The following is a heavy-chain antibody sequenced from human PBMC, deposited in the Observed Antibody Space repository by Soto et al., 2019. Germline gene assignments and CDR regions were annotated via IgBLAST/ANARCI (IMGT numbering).Heavy chain of an antibody. CDR3: ERRVIGSSCAFDI. D-gene: IGHD3-10*01. Sequence: GSLRLSCAASGFAFSSHPISWVRQAPEKGLEWVAGISDGGDLTYNADSVRGRFTISRDNSRNTLYLQMNSLRAEDTAVYYCERRVIGSSCAFDIWGQGTMVTV. CDR1: GFAFSSHP. CDR2: ISDGGDLT. V-gene: IGHV3-23*01. J-gene: IGHJ3*02.